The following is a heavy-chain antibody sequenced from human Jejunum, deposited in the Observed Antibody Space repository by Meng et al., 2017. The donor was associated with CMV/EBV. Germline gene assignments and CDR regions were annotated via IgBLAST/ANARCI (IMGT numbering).Heavy chain of an antibody. D-gene: IGHD2/OR15-2a*01. CDR1: FSLSSYA. V-gene: IGHV3-23*01. CDR2: VSGSGDST. Sequence: FSLSSYAMSWLRQAPGKGLEWISAVSGSGDSTFYADSVKGRFTISRDNSKSTMHLQMNSLRAEDTAVYYCAKDLVWTYDSTTPKEYWGQGTLVTVSS. CDR3: AKDLVWTYDSTTPKEY. J-gene: IGHJ1*01.